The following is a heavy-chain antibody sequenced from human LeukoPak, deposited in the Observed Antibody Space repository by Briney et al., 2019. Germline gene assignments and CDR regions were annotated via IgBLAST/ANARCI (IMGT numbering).Heavy chain of an antibody. J-gene: IGHJ4*02. CDR2: INHSGST. D-gene: IGHD6-13*01. CDR3: SSSWPYGGY. Sequence: SETMSLTCAVYGGSFSGYYWSWIRQPPGKWLEWIGEINHSGSTNYNTTLKSGVTISVDPSKNQFTLKLSSVTAAETAVYYCSSSWPYGGYWGQGTLVPVSS. V-gene: IGHV4-34*01. CDR1: GGSFSGYY.